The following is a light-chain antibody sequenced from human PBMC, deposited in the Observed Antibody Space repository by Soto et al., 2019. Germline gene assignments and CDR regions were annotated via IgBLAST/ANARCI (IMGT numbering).Light chain of an antibody. CDR2: AAS. CDR3: QQYNDSPLT. J-gene: IGKJ3*01. V-gene: IGKV3-20*01. Sequence: EIVLTQSPGTLSLSPGERATLSCRASQTLSTNSLAWYQQRPGQTPRLLIYAASTRDTDIPDRFNGSGSGTDFALTISRLEPEDFLLYYCQQYNDSPLTFGTGTKVDVK. CDR1: QTLSTNS.